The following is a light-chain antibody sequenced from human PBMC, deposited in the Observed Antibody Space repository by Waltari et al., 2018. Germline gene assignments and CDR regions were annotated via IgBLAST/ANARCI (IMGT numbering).Light chain of an antibody. CDR2: RSD. CDR1: PYTIGSNV. V-gene: IGLV1-44*01. Sequence: QSVLTQPTSASGAPGQRVTISCSDGPYTIGSNVVNWYQHPPGKAPNLLIYRSDQRPSGVPDRFSGSKSGTSASLAISGLQSEDEADYYCAAWDDSLNGHWVFGGGTKVTVL. J-gene: IGLJ3*02. CDR3: AAWDDSLNGHWV.